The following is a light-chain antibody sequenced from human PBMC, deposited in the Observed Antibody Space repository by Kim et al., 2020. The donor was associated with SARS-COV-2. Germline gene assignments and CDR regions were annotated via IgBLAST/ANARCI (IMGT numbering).Light chain of an antibody. CDR3: SSYASSSTWV. CDR1: SSDVGSYNR. Sequence: QSALTQPPSVSGSPGQSVTISCTGTSSDVGSYNRVSWYQQPPGTAPKLMIYEVSNRPSGIPDRFSGSKSGNTASLTISGLQAEDEADYYCSSYASSSTWVLGGGTQRTVL. J-gene: IGLJ3*02. V-gene: IGLV2-18*02. CDR2: EVS.